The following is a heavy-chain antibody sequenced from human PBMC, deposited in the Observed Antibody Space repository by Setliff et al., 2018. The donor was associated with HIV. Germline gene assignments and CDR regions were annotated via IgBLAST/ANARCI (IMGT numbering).Heavy chain of an antibody. CDR1: GFTFSSYW. V-gene: IGHV3-7*01. Sequence: GGSLRLSCAASGFTFSSYWMSWVRQAPGKGPEWVANIKTDGSEKFYVDSVKGRFTISRDNAKNSLYLQMDSLRVEDTTVYYCTRKLAPGHGMDVWGQGTTVTVSS. CDR3: TRKLAPGHGMDV. D-gene: IGHD3-3*02. J-gene: IGHJ6*02. CDR2: IKTDGSEK.